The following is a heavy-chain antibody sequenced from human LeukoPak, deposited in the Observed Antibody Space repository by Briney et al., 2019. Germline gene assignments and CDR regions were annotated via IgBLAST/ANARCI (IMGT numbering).Heavy chain of an antibody. J-gene: IGHJ3*02. CDR3: ASDIIASDAFDI. CDR2: INPNSGGT. D-gene: IGHD6-13*01. Sequence: ASVKVSCKASGYTFTGYYMHWVRQAPGQGLEWMGWINPNSGGTNYTQKFQGRVTMTRDTSISTAYMELSRLRSDDTAVYYCASDIIASDAFDIWGQGTMVTVSS. CDR1: GYTFTGYY. V-gene: IGHV1-2*02.